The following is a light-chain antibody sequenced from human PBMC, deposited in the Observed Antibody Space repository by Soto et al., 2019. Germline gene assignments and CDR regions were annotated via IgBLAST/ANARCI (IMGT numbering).Light chain of an antibody. CDR2: AAS. V-gene: IGKV1-9*01. Sequence: DIQLTQSPSFLSASVGDRVTITCRASQGISSYLAWYQQKPGKAPKLLIYAASTLQSGVPSRFSGSGSGTEGTITISSLQKEDGSTYYCQQLNSYTLTFGQGTRLEIK. CDR3: QQLNSYTLT. CDR1: QGISSY. J-gene: IGKJ5*01.